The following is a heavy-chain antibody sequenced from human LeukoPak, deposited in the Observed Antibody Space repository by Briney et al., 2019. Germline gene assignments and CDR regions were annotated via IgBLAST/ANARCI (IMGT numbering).Heavy chain of an antibody. CDR2: FDPEDGET. J-gene: IGHJ1*01. CDR1: GYTLTELS. D-gene: IGHD2-2*01. V-gene: IGHV1-24*01. Sequence: ASVKVSCKVSGYTLTELSMHWVRQAPGKGLEWMGGFDPEDGETIYAQKFQGRVTMTEGTSTDTAYMELSSLRSEDTAVYYCATQLLSIQYFQHWGQGSLVTVSS. CDR3: ATQLLSIQYFQH.